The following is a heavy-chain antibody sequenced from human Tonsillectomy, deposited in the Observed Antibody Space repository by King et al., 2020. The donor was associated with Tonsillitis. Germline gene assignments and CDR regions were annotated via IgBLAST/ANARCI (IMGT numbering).Heavy chain of an antibody. D-gene: IGHD4-17*01. J-gene: IGHJ4*02. CDR3: ARDSYGDLKRVSGFDY. V-gene: IGHV3-21*01. CDR2: ITSSNNYI. Sequence: VQLVESGGGLVKPGGSLRLSCAASGFTFSYYNMNWVRQAPGKGLEWVSSITSSNNYIYYAASVKGRFTISRDNAKNSLYLQMNSLRAEDTAVYYCARDSYGDLKRVSGFDYWGQGTLVTVSS. CDR1: GFTFSYYN.